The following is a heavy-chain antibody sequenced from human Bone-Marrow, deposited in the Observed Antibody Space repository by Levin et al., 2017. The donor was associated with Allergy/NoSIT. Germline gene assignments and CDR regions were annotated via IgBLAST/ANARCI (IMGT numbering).Heavy chain of an antibody. CDR3: ASDKYRHSSGWSGHDY. CDR1: GYRFTTYW. CDR2: IDPSDSYT. V-gene: IGHV5-10-1*01. D-gene: IGHD6-19*01. J-gene: IGHJ4*02. Sequence: GGSLRLSCKGSGYRFTTYWISWVRQMPGKGLEWMGKIDPSDSYTSYSPSFQGHVTISADKSISTAYLQWTSLKASDSAMYYCASDKYRHSSGWSGHDYWGQGTLVTVSA.